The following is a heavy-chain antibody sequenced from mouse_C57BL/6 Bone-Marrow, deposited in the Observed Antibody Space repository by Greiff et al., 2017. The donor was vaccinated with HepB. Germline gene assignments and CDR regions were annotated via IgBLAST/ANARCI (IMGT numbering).Heavy chain of an antibody. D-gene: IGHD4-1*01. CDR2: IDPSDSYT. Sequence: QVQLQQPGAELVRPGTSVKLSCKASGYTFTSYWMHWVKQRPGQGLEWIGVIDPSDSYTNYNHKFKGKATLTVDTSSSTAYMQLSSLTSEDSAVYYCARREDWAYYFDYWGQGTTLTVSS. CDR1: GYTFTSYW. V-gene: IGHV1-59*01. CDR3: ARREDWAYYFDY. J-gene: IGHJ2*01.